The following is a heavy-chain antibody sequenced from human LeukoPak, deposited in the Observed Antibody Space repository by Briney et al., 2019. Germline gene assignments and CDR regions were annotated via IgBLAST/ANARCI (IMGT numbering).Heavy chain of an antibody. Sequence: HSETLSLTCSVSGGSMNTYYWTWIRQPAGKGLEWIGRVYTSGYTKYNPSLQSRVTMPVDTSKKHLSLMLTSLTAADTAVYYCARETLVGTTNYFDYWGQGTLVTVSS. CDR3: ARETLVGTTNYFDY. J-gene: IGHJ4*02. CDR1: GGSMNTYY. CDR2: VYTSGYT. D-gene: IGHD1-26*01. V-gene: IGHV4-4*07.